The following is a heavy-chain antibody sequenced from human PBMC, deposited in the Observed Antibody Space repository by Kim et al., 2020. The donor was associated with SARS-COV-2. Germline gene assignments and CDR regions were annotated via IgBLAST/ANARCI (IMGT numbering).Heavy chain of an antibody. V-gene: IGHV4-4*02. J-gene: IGHJ4*02. Sequence: NPRTKSRVTISVDQAKNQFSLKLSSVTSEDSAVYYCARVESSSGSAFDYWGQGTLVTVSS. CDR3: ARVESSSGSAFDY. D-gene: IGHD3-22*01.